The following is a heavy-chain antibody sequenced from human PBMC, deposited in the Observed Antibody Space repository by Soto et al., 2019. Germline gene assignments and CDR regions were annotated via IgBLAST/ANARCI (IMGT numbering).Heavy chain of an antibody. D-gene: IGHD2-15*01. J-gene: IGHJ6*02. V-gene: IGHV3-15*07. CDR2: IKSKTGGGTT. Sequence: EVQLVESGGGLVKPGGSLRLSCAASGFTFSNAWMNWVRQAPGKGLEWVGRIKSKTGGGTTDYAAHVKGRVTISRDESKNTLYLQMNSLKAEDTAVYYCTTGLSVGLLPLGTCYYYGMDVWGQGTTVTVSS. CDR3: TTGLSVGLLPLGTCYYYGMDV. CDR1: GFTFSNAW.